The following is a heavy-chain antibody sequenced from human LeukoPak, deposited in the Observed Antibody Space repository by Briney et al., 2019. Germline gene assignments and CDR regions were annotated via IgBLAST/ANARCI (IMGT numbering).Heavy chain of an antibody. J-gene: IGHJ4*02. V-gene: IGHV4-59*01. CDR3: ARKAYDSSGYYDY. D-gene: IGHD3-22*01. Sequence: KPSEALSLTCTVSGGSISSYDWSWIRQPPGKGLEWIGYIYYSGSTNYNPSLKSRVTISVDTSKNQFSLKLSSVTAADTAVYYCARKAYDSSGYYDYWGQGTLVTVSS. CDR1: GGSISSYD. CDR2: IYYSGST.